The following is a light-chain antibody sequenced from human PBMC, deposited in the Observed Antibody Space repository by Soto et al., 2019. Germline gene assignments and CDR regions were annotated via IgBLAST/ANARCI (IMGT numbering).Light chain of an antibody. Sequence: DIPMTQSPSSLSASVGDRVTITCRASQSISSYLNWYQQKPGKAPKLLIYAASSLQSGVPSRFSGRGSGTDFTLTINSLQPEDFATDDCQQSYSTPFTFGPGTKVDIK. J-gene: IGKJ3*01. CDR1: QSISSY. CDR2: AAS. CDR3: QQSYSTPFT. V-gene: IGKV1-39*01.